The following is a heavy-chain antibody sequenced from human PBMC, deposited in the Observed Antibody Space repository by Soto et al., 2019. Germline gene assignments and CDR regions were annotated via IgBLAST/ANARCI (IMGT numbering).Heavy chain of an antibody. CDR1: GFTFNTYG. CDR2: IWYDGSIK. CDR3: ARVGCTGGSCKPYAYYAMDV. D-gene: IGHD2-15*01. Sequence: QVQLVESGGGVVQPGRSLRLSCAASGFTFNTYGMNWVRQAPGKGLEWVAIIWYDGSIKYYADSMKGRFTISRDNSKNTKYLQMNSLRAEDTALYYCARVGCTGGSCKPYAYYAMDVWGQGTTVTVSS. V-gene: IGHV3-33*01. J-gene: IGHJ6*02.